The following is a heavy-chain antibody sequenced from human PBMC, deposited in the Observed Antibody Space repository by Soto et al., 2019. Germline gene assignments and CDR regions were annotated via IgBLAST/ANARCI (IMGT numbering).Heavy chain of an antibody. CDR1: GFTFGSNW. CDR2: IKRDGSEK. V-gene: IGHV3-7*03. J-gene: IGHJ4*02. D-gene: IGHD3-3*01. Sequence: EVQLVESGGGLVQPGGSLRLSCAASGFTFGSNWMSWVRQAPGKGLEWVANIKRDGSEKYCVDSVKGRFTISRDNAKNTLYLQMNSLRADDTAVYYCASLEWESTGYADYWGQGTLVTVSS. CDR3: ASLEWESTGYADY.